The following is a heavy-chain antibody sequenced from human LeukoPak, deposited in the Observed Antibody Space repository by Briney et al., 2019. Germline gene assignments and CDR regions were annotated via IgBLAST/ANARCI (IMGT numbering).Heavy chain of an antibody. V-gene: IGHV5-10-1*01. Sequence: GASLQISCKGSGSIFTSYWITWVRQLPGKGLEWMGRIDPSDSYTNYSPSFQGHVTISADKSISTAYLQWSSLKASDTAMYYCARPDRGSAFDIWGQGTMVTVSS. D-gene: IGHD2-15*01. CDR1: GSIFTSYW. CDR2: IDPSDSYT. J-gene: IGHJ3*02. CDR3: ARPDRGSAFDI.